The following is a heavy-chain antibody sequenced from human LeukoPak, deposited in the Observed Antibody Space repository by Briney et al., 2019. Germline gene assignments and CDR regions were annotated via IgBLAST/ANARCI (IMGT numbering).Heavy chain of an antibody. CDR2: IKQDGSEK. Sequence: GGSLRLSCAASGFTFSSYWMSWVRQAPGKGLEWVANIKQDGSEKYYVDSVKGRFPISRDNAKNSLYLQMNSLRAEDTAVYYCARDETDIVVVPAAMRGRYYYGMDVWGKGTTVTVSS. V-gene: IGHV3-7*03. D-gene: IGHD2-2*01. J-gene: IGHJ6*04. CDR1: GFTFSSYW. CDR3: ARDETDIVVVPAAMRGRYYYGMDV.